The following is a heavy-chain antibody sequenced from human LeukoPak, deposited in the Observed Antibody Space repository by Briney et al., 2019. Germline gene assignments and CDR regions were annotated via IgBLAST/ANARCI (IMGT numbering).Heavy chain of an antibody. D-gene: IGHD5-12*01. CDR3: AMGAIVATIDY. CDR2: ISNDGNNK. J-gene: IGHJ4*02. V-gene: IGHV3-30*03. CDR1: GFTFSGCA. Sequence: GGSLRLSCAASGFTFSGCAFHWVRQAPGKGLEWVAIISNDGNNKYYADSVKGRFTISRDKSKNTLYLQMSSLRVEDTAVYYCAMGAIVATIDYWGQGTLVTVSS.